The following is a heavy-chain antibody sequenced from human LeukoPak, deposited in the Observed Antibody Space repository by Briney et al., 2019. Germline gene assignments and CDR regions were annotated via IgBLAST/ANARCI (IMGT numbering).Heavy chain of an antibody. J-gene: IGHJ4*02. Sequence: GGSLRLSCAASGFTFSSYWMHWVRQAPGKGLVWVSRINSDGSSTSYADSVKGRFTISRDNSKNTLYLQMNSLRAEDTAVYYCAKGVKVVPAALVDYWGQGTLVTVSS. V-gene: IGHV3-74*01. D-gene: IGHD2-2*01. CDR2: INSDGSST. CDR1: GFTFSSYW. CDR3: AKGVKVVPAALVDY.